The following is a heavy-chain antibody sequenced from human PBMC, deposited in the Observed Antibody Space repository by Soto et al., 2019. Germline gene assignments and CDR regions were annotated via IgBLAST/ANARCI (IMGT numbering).Heavy chain of an antibody. CDR1: GGSISSGGYY. CDR2: IYYSGST. J-gene: IGHJ4*02. V-gene: IGHV4-31*03. Sequence: SETLSLTCTVSGGSISSGGYYWSWIRQHPGKGLEWIGYIYYSGSTYYNPSLKSRVTISVGTSKNQFSLKLSSVTAADTAVYYCARGSVAALDYWGQGTLVTVSS. D-gene: IGHD2-15*01. CDR3: ARGSVAALDY.